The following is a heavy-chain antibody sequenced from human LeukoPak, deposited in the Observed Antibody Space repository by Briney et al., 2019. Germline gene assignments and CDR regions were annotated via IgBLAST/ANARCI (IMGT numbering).Heavy chain of an antibody. CDR3: ARGGGLDV. J-gene: IGHJ6*02. V-gene: IGHV3-7*03. D-gene: IGHD3-16*01. CDR1: GFPFSSYW. Sequence: GGSLRLSCVASGFPFSSYWMTWVRQAPGKGLEWVANIKQDGSKKSYVDSVKGRFAISRDNAKNSLYLQMSNLRAEDTAVYFCARGGGLDVWGQGATVTVSS. CDR2: IKQDGSKK.